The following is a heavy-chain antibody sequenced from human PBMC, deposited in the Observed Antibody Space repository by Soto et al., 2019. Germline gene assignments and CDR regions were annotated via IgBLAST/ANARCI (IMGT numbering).Heavy chain of an antibody. V-gene: IGHV2-5*01. CDR3: ARAFKWNYM. CDR1: GFSLDTTGVG. CDR2: IYWHDDK. D-gene: IGHD1-7*01. Sequence: QITLKESGPTLVKPTQTLMLTCSFSGFSLDTTGVGVGWIRQAPGKALEWLANIYWHDDKRYNPSLEGRLTITKDTSKNQVVLTITDMDPADTATYYCARAFKWNYMWGQGILVTVSS. J-gene: IGHJ4*02.